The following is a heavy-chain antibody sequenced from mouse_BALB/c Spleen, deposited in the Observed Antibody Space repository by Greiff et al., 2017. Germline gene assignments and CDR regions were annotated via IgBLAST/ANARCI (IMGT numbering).Heavy chain of an antibody. Sequence: EVNVVESGGGLVKPGGSLKLSCAASGFTFSSYAMSWVRQSPEKRLEWVAEISSGGSYTYYPDTVTGRFTISRDNAKNTLYLEMSSLRSEDTAMYYCARRALRYYAMDDWGQGTSVTVSS. V-gene: IGHV5-9-4*01. CDR3: ARRALRYYAMDD. J-gene: IGHJ4*01. CDR2: ISSGGSYT. CDR1: GFTFSSYA. D-gene: IGHD1-1*01.